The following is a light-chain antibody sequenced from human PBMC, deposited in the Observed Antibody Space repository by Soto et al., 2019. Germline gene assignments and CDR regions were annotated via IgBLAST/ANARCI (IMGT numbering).Light chain of an antibody. Sequence: EIVLTQSPATLSLSPGERATLTCRASQSVSSHLAWYQQKLGQAPRLLIYDASNRATGIPARFSGSGSGTDFTLTISSLEPEDFAVYYCQPRSDWPRTFGQGTKVEI. CDR1: QSVSSH. V-gene: IGKV3-11*01. CDR3: QPRSDWPRT. CDR2: DAS. J-gene: IGKJ2*01.